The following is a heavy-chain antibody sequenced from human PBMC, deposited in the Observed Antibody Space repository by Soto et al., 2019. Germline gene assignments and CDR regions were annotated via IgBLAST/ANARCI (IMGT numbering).Heavy chain of an antibody. CDR2: ISYDGSNK. V-gene: IGHV3-30*03. J-gene: IGHJ6*02. CDR3: ATVPDKVGNYYYDGMDV. D-gene: IGHD1-26*01. CDR1: GFTFSSYG. Sequence: QVQLVESGGGVVQPGRSLSLSCAASGFTFSSYGMHWVRQAPGTGLEWVAVISYDGSNKYYADSVKGRFTISRDNSKNTLYLQMHSLRAEDTAVYYCATVPDKVGNYYYDGMDVWGQGTTVTVSS.